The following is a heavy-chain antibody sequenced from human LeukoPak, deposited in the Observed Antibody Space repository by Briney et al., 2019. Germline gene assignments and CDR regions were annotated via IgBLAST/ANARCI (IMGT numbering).Heavy chain of an antibody. D-gene: IGHD4-17*01. Sequence: PSETLSLTCTVSGGSISSYYWSWIRQPPGKGLEWIGYIYYSGSTNYNPSLKSRVTISVDTSKNQFSLKLSSVTAADTAAYYCARALYGDLFFDYWGQGTLVTASS. CDR2: IYYSGST. CDR1: GGSISSYY. V-gene: IGHV4-59*01. CDR3: ARALYGDLFFDY. J-gene: IGHJ4*02.